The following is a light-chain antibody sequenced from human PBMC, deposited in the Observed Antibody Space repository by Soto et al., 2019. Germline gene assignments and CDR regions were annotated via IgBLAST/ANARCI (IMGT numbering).Light chain of an antibody. J-gene: IGKJ5*01. Sequence: DIQLTQSPSFLSASVGDRVTITCRASQGISSYLAWYQQKPGKAPKLLIYAASTLQSGVPSRFSGHGSGTEFPLTISSLQPEDFANYCCQQLNSYPITFGPGTRLEIK. CDR1: QGISSY. CDR3: QQLNSYPIT. V-gene: IGKV1-9*01. CDR2: AAS.